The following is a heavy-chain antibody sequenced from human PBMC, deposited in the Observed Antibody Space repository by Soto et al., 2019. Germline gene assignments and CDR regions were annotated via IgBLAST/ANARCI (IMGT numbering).Heavy chain of an antibody. CDR1: GFTFSSYG. V-gene: IGHV3-30*18. CDR2: ISYDGSNK. CDR3: AKAPFGSGF. D-gene: IGHD2-15*01. Sequence: GGSLRLSCAASGFTFSSYGMHWVRQAPGKGLEWVAVISYDGSNKYYADSVKGRFTISRDNSKNTQYLQMNSLRAEDTAVYYCAKAPFGSGFWGQGTLVTVSS. J-gene: IGHJ4*02.